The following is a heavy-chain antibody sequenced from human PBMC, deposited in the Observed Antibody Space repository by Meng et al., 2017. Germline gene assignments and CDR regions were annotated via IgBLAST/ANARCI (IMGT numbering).Heavy chain of an antibody. J-gene: IGHJ4*02. CDR2: IYSGGST. D-gene: IGHD6-19*01. V-gene: IGHV3-53*01. Sequence: GESLKISCAASGFTVSSNYMSWVRQAPGKGLEWVSVIYSGGSTYYADSVKGRFTISRDNSKNTLYLQMNSLRAEDTAVYYCSYGSIAVAGTPFDYWGQGPLVTVSS. CDR1: GFTVSSNY. CDR3: SYGSIAVAGTPFDY.